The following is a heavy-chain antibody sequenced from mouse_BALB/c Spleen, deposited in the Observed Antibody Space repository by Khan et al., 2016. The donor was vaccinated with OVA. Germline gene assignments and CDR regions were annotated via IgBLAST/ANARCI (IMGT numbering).Heavy chain of an antibody. D-gene: IGHD1-1*01. CDR2: IYWDDEK. CDR1: GFSLSTSGMG. Sequence: QVTLKESGPGILQPSQTLSLTCSFSGFSLSTSGMGVSWLRQPSGEGLEWLAHIYWDDEKRYNPSLKSRLTISKNSSRNQAFLRITSVDTADTATYYCVRRIYSPGSVYFDFWGPGTTLTVAS. CDR3: VRRIYSPGSVYFDF. J-gene: IGHJ2*01. V-gene: IGHV8-12*01.